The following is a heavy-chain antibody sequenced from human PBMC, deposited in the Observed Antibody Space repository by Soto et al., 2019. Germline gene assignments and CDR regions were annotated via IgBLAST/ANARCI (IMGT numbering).Heavy chain of an antibody. Sequence: PSETLSLTCTVSGGSISSGGYYWSWIRQHPGKGLEWIGYIYYSGSTYYNPSLKSRVTISVDTSKNQFSLKLSSVTAADTAVHSCARPNPYNWNQPQPFDYWGQGTLVTVSS. CDR3: ARPNPYNWNQPQPFDY. V-gene: IGHV4-31*03. J-gene: IGHJ4*02. CDR1: GGSISSGGYY. D-gene: IGHD1-20*01. CDR2: IYYSGST.